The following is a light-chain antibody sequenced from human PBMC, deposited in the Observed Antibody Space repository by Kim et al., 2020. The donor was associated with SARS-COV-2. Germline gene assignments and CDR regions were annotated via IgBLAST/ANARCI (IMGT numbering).Light chain of an antibody. CDR1: QSVSSY. J-gene: IGKJ3*01. V-gene: IGKV3-11*01. CDR3: QQRSNLPPFT. CDR2: DAS. Sequence: SPGESATLSCRASQSVSSYLAWYQQKPGQAPRLLIYDASNRATGIPARFSGSGSGTDFTLTISSLEPEDFAVYYCQQRSNLPPFTFGPGTKVDIK.